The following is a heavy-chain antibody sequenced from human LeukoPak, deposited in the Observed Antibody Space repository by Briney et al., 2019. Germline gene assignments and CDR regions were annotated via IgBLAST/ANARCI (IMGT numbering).Heavy chain of an antibody. V-gene: IGHV3-23*01. J-gene: IGHJ4*02. CDR2: NSGGSS. CDR3: AKDLGSSGWYIDY. CDR1: GFTFSTYG. D-gene: IGHD6-19*01. Sequence: GGSLRLSCAASGFTFSTYGVYWVRQAPGKGLEWVSSNSGGSSYFADAVKGRFTISRDNSKNTLYLQMNSLRAEDTAVYYCAKDLGSSGWYIDYWGQGTLVTVSS.